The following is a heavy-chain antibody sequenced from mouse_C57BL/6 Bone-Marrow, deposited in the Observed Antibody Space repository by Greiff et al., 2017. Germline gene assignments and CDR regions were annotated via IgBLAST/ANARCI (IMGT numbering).Heavy chain of an antibody. CDR2: INPYNGGT. V-gene: IGHV1-19*01. Sequence: EVQLQQSGPVLVKPGASVKMSCKASGYTFTDYYMNWVKQSHGKSLEWIGVINPYNGGTSYNQKFKGKATLTVDKSSSTAYMELNSLTSEDSAVYYCARGVITTVVATRNYFDYWGQGTTLTVSS. D-gene: IGHD1-1*01. J-gene: IGHJ2*01. CDR1: GYTFTDYY. CDR3: ARGVITTVVATRNYFDY.